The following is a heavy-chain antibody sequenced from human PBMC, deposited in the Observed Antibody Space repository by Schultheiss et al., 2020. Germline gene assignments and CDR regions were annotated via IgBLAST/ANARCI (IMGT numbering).Heavy chain of an antibody. CDR1: GGSISSYY. J-gene: IGHJ6*02. Sequence: SETLALTCTVSGGSISSYYWSWIRQPPGKGLEWIGYIYYSGSTNYNPSLKSRVTISVDTSKNQFSLKLSSVTAADTAVYYCARGGYYDSSGYYYHYGMDVGGQVTTVNVYS. CDR3: ARGGYYDSSGYYYHYGMDV. D-gene: IGHD3-22*01. V-gene: IGHV4-59*01. CDR2: IYYSGST.